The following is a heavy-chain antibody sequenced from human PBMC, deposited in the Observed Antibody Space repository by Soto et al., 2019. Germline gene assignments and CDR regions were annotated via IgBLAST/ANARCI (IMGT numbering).Heavy chain of an antibody. CDR1: GFTFTNYA. D-gene: IGHD3-3*01. Sequence: GGSLRLSCAASGFTFTNYAMNWVRQAPGKGLEWVSTITGGGGGRTNYADSVKGRFTISRDNSKNTLYLQMNSLRSEDTAVYYCARGHGDLSRSTLRTSITIFGVVRGRHKNWFDPWGQGTLVTVSS. V-gene: IGHV3-23*01. CDR2: ITGGGGGRT. CDR3: ARGHGDLSRSTLRTSITIFGVVRGRHKNWFDP. J-gene: IGHJ5*02.